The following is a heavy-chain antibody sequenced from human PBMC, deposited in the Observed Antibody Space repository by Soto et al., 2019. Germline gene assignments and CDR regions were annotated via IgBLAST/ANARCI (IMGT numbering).Heavy chain of an antibody. CDR1: AYTFTSYG. Sequence: XVTVPSMPPAYTFTSYGITSVGRPPGQGLEWMGWISAYNGNTNYAQKLQGRVTMTTDTSTSTAYMELRSPRSDDTAVYYCARGIAVADLFDYWGQGTLVNVSS. D-gene: IGHD6-19*01. CDR3: ARGIAVADLFDY. V-gene: IGHV1-18*01. J-gene: IGHJ4*02. CDR2: ISAYNGNT.